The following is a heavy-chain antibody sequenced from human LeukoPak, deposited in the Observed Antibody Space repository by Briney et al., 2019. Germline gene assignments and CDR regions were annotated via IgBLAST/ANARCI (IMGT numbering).Heavy chain of an antibody. V-gene: IGHV4-59*11. D-gene: IGHD6-13*01. J-gene: IGHJ6*03. CDR2: IYYSGST. CDR3: ARDRGRSSYSSPRNYYYMDV. Sequence: PSETLSLTCTVSGGSISSHYWSWIRQPPGKGLEWIGYIYYSGSTNYNPSLKSRVTISVDTSKNQFSLRLSSVTAADTAVYYCARDRGRSSYSSPRNYYYMDVWGKGTTVTVSS. CDR1: GGSISSHY.